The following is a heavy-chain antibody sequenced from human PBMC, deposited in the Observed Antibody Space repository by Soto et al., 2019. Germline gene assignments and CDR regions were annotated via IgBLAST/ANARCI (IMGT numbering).Heavy chain of an antibody. Sequence: QVQLVQSGAEVKKPGASVKVSCKASGYTFTNFGISWVRQAPGQGLEWMGWISAYNGTTNYAQNFQGRVTMPTDTPTSTAYMDLRSLRSDDTAVYYCARGGTPIDYYGQGTLVNVSS. CDR2: ISAYNGTT. CDR3: ARGGTPIDY. V-gene: IGHV1-18*01. CDR1: GYTFTNFG. J-gene: IGHJ4*02. D-gene: IGHD3-16*01.